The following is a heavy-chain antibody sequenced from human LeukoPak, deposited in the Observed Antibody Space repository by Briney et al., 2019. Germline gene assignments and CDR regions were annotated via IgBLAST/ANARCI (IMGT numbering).Heavy chain of an antibody. J-gene: IGHJ4*02. CDR3: AKDYYYGSGNLIDY. V-gene: IGHV3-30*18. CDR2: ISYDGSNK. CDR1: GFTFSSYG. Sequence: GGSLRLSCAASGFTFSSYGMHWVRQAPGKGLEWVAVISYDGSNKYYADSVKGRFTISRDNSKNTLYLQMNSLRAEDTAVYYCAKDYYYGSGNLIDYWGQGTLVTVSS. D-gene: IGHD3-10*01.